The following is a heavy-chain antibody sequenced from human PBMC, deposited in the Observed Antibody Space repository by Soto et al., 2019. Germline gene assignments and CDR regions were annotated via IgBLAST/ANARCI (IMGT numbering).Heavy chain of an antibody. J-gene: IGHJ4*02. Sequence: QVQLVESGGGVVQPGRSLRLSCAASGFTFSSYGMHWVRQAPGKGLEWVAVIWYDGSNKYYADSVKGRFTISRDNSKNTLYLQMNSLRAEDTAVYYCARGTKYCSSTSCFSGSYWGQGTLVTVSS. D-gene: IGHD2-2*01. CDR1: GFTFSSYG. CDR3: ARGTKYCSSTSCFSGSY. V-gene: IGHV3-33*01. CDR2: IWYDGSNK.